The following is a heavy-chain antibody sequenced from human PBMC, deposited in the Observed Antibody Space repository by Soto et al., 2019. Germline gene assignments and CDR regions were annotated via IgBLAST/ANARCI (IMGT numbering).Heavy chain of an antibody. CDR1: GFTFSSYS. CDR3: ARDRSSRRENWFDP. J-gene: IGHJ5*02. D-gene: IGHD6-6*01. CDR2: ISSSSSYI. V-gene: IGHV3-21*01. Sequence: EVQLVASGGGLVKPGGSLRLSCAASGFTFSSYSMNWVRQAPGKGLEWVSSISSSSSYIYYADSVKGRFTISRDNAKNSLYLQMNSLRAEDTAVYYCARDRSSRRENWFDPWGQGTLVTVSS.